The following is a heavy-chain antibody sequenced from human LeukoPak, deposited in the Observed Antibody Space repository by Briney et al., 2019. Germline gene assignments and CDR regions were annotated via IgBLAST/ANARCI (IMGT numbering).Heavy chain of an antibody. D-gene: IGHD6-13*01. CDR3: ARGGSSSWSTYYYYYYMDV. CDR1: GYSISSGYY. Sequence: PSETLSLTCTVSGYSISSGYYWGWIRQPPGKGLEWIGSIYHSGSTYYNPSLKSRVTISVDTSKNQFSLKLSSVTAADTAVYHCARGGSSSWSTYYYYYYMDVWGKGTTVTISS. V-gene: IGHV4-38-2*02. CDR2: IYHSGST. J-gene: IGHJ6*03.